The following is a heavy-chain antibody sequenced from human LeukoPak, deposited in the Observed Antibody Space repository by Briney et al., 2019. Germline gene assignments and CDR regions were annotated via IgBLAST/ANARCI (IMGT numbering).Heavy chain of an antibody. D-gene: IGHD4-17*01. CDR3: ARSHDYGDYAEVVYAFDI. Sequence: GGSLRLSCAASGFTFSSYSMNWVRQAPGKGLEWVSYISSSSSTIYYADSVKGRFTISRDNAKNSLYLQMNSLRAEDTAVYYCARSHDYGDYAEVVYAFDIWGQGTMVTVSS. V-gene: IGHV3-48*01. CDR1: GFTFSSYS. CDR2: ISSSSSTI. J-gene: IGHJ3*02.